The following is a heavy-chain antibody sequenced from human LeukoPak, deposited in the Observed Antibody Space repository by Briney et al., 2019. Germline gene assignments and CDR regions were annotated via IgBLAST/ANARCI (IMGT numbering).Heavy chain of an antibody. CDR1: GYTFTSYD. D-gene: IGHD3-3*01. CDR3: ARMGFGVVPDAFDI. J-gene: IGHJ3*02. V-gene: IGHV1-8*01. Sequence: ASVKVSCKASGYTFTSYDINWVRQATGQGLEWMGWMNPNSGNTGYAQKFQGRVTMTRNTSISTAYMELSSLRSEDTAVYYCARMGFGVVPDAFDIWGQGTMVTVSS. CDR2: MNPNSGNT.